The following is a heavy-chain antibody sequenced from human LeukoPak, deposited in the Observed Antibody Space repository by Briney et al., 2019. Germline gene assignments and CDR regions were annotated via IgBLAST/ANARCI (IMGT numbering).Heavy chain of an antibody. J-gene: IGHJ4*02. V-gene: IGHV4-61*02. D-gene: IGHD1-26*01. CDR3: ARGGELLLSFDY. CDR1: GGSISSGSYY. CDR2: TYTSGST. Sequence: PSETLSLTCTVSGGSISSGSYYWSWIRQPAGKGLEWIGRTYTSGSTNYNPSLKSRVTISVDTSKNQFSLKLSSVTAADTAVYYCARGGELLLSFDYWGQGTLVTVSS.